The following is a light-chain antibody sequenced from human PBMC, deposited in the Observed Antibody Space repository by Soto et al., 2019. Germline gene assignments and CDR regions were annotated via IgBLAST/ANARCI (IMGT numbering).Light chain of an antibody. J-gene: IGKJ4*01. Sequence: DIQLTQSPSSLSASVGDRVTITCRASQSISSYLNWYQQKPGKAPKLLIYAASSLTSGVPSRFSGIGSGTDFTLTITSLQPEDFATYYCQQSDSTPDTFGGGTKVEIK. CDR1: QSISSY. CDR2: AAS. CDR3: QQSDSTPDT. V-gene: IGKV1-39*01.